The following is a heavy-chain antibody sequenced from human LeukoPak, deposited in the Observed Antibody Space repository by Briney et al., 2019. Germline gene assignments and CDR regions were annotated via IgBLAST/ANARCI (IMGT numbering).Heavy chain of an antibody. J-gene: IGHJ4*02. CDR2: INHSGST. Sequence: SETLSLTCAVYGGSFSGYYWSWIRQPPGKGLEWSGEINHSGSTNYNPSLKSRVTISVDTSKNQFSLKLSSVTAADTAVYYCARGYGTFWGQGTLVTVSS. CDR3: ARGYGTF. CDR1: GGSFSGYY. D-gene: IGHD4-17*01. V-gene: IGHV4-34*01.